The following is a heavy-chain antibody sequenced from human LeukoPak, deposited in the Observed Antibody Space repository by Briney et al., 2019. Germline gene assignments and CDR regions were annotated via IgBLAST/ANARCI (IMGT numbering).Heavy chain of an antibody. J-gene: IGHJ4*02. V-gene: IGHV3-7*01. CDR1: GFTFSSAW. Sequence: GGSLRLSCAASGFTFSSAWMTWVRQAPGKGPEWVANINVDGSERYYVASVKGRFTISRDNAKNSLYQQMNSLRAEDTAVYYCTRDFAWQQFDYWGQGTLVTVSS. CDR2: INVDGSER. D-gene: IGHD5-24*01. CDR3: TRDFAWQQFDY.